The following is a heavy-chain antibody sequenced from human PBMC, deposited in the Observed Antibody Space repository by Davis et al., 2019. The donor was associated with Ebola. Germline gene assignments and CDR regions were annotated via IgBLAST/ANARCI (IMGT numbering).Heavy chain of an antibody. V-gene: IGHV3-74*03. CDR1: GFTFRTNW. J-gene: IGHJ4*02. Sequence: PGGSLRLSCETSGFTFRTNWMHWVRQAPGKGLVWVSRIHGDGDYATYADSVRGRFTISRDNDKSILYLQMKSLRVEDTAVYYCVRDTEMGSVPSWGQGTLVTVSA. CDR3: VRDTEMGSVPS. CDR2: IHGDGDYA. D-gene: IGHD5-24*01.